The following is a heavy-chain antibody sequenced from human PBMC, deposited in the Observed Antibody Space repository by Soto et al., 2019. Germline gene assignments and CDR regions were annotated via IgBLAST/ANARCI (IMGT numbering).Heavy chain of an antibody. V-gene: IGHV1-2*04. Sequence: ASVKVSCKASGYTFTGYYMHWVRQAPGQGLEWMGWINPNSGGTNYAQKFQGWVTMTRDTSISTAYMELSRLRSDDTAVYYCARGSIDYGDYYYYYYMDVWGKGTTVTVSS. CDR3: ARGSIDYGDYYYYYYMDV. CDR2: INPNSGGT. D-gene: IGHD4-17*01. J-gene: IGHJ6*03. CDR1: GYTFTGYY.